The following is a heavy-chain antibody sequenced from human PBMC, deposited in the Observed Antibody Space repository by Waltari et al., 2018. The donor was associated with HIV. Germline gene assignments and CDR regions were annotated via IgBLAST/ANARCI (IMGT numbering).Heavy chain of an antibody. CDR2: RKKDGSEK. J-gene: IGHJ5*02. D-gene: IGHD2-8*01. V-gene: IGHV3-7*01. CDR1: GFTFSSYW. CDR3: AGRSPARRLNWFDP. Sequence: EVQLVESGGGLVQPGGSLRLSCAASGFTFSSYWMSWVRQAPGKGLEWVANRKKDGSEKYYVDSMKGRFTIARDNAKNSLYLQINSLRAEDTAVYYCAGRSPARRLNWFDPWGQGTLVIVSS.